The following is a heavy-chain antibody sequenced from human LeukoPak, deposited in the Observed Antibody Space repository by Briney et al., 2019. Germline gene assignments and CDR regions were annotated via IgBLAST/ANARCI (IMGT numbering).Heavy chain of an antibody. D-gene: IGHD6-13*01. CDR2: INPNSGGT. J-gene: IGHJ5*02. CDR3: ARLAAGTRIVLDP. V-gene: IGHV1-2*02. Sequence: ASVKVSCKASGYTFTSYYMHWVRQAPGQGLEWMGWINPNSGGTNYAQKFQGRVTMTRDTSISTAYMELSRLRSDDTAVYYCARLAAGTRIVLDPWGQGTLVTVSS. CDR1: GYTFTSYY.